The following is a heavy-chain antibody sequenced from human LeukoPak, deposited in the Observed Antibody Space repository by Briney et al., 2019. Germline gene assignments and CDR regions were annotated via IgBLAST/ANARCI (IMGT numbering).Heavy chain of an antibody. CDR2: MNPNSGNT. D-gene: IGHD6-13*01. J-gene: IGHJ6*02. Sequence: SVKVSCKASGYTFTSYDINWVRQATGQGLEWMGWMNPNSGNTGYAQKFQGRVTMTRNTSISTAYMELSSLRSEDTAVYYCARVYSSSWYYYYGMDVWGQGTTVTVSS. CDR3: ARVYSSSWYYYYGMDV. CDR1: GYTFTSYD. V-gene: IGHV1-8*01.